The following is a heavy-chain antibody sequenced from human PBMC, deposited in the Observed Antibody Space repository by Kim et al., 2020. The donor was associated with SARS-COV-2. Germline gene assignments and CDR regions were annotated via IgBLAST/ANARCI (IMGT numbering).Heavy chain of an antibody. D-gene: IGHD2-21*01. V-gene: IGHV4-30-4*01. CDR3: ARVVVIAIFPDY. CDR2: IYYSGST. Sequence: SETLSLTCTVSGGSISSGDYYWSWIRQPPGKGLEWFGYIYYSGSTYYNPSLKSRVTISVDTSKNQFSLKLSSVTAADTAVYYCARVVVIAIFPDYWGQGTLVTVSS. CDR1: GGSISSGDYY. J-gene: IGHJ4*02.